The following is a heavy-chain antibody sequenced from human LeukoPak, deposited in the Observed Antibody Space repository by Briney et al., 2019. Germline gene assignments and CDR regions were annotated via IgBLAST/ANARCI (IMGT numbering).Heavy chain of an antibody. CDR2: INADGSST. Sequence: GGSLRLSCAASGFTFSGYWMHWVRQAPGMGLVWVSHINADGSSTNYADSVKGQFTISRDNAKNTLSLEMNSLRPEDTAVYYCARGGSPSDYWGQGTLVSVSS. CDR3: ARGGSPSDY. V-gene: IGHV3-74*01. J-gene: IGHJ4*02. CDR1: GFTFSGYW. D-gene: IGHD3-16*01.